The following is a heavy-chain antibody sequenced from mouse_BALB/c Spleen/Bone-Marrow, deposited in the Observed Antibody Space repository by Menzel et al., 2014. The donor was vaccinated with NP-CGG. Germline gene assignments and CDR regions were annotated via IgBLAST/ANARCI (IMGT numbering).Heavy chain of an antibody. J-gene: IGHJ3*01. CDR2: IVPSSGYT. CDR1: GYTFTSYT. CDR3: AREARTGAWFAY. D-gene: IGHD4-1*01. V-gene: IGHV1-4*02. Sequence: QVQLQQSGAELARPGASVKMSCKASGYTFTSYTIQWVKRRPGQGLEWVGYIVPSSGYTDYNQNFKDKTTLTADKSSSTAYMQRSSLTSADSAVYYRAREARTGAWFAYWGQGTLVTVSA.